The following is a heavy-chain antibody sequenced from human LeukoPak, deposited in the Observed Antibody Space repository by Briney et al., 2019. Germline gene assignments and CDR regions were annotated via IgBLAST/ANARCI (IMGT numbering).Heavy chain of an antibody. CDR3: ARVVTNWFDP. V-gene: IGHV4-38-2*02. D-gene: IGHD2-21*02. J-gene: IGHJ5*02. CDR2: IYHSGST. Sequence: SETLSLTCTVSGYSISSGYYWGWIRQPPGKGLEWIGSIYHSGSTFYIPSLKSRVTLSVDTSKNQFSLKLVSVTAADTAVYYCARVVTNWFDPWGQGTLVTVSS. CDR1: GYSISSGYY.